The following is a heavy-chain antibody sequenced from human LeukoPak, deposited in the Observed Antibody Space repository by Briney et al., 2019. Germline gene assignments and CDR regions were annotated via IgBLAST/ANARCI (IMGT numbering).Heavy chain of an antibody. CDR3: AKSGGSGLIDY. D-gene: IGHD1-26*01. V-gene: IGHV4-39*01. Sequence: SETLSLTCSVSGDSISTSSYYWGWIRQPPGKGLEWIGTIYYSGSTYYNPSLTSRVTISVDTSKNQFSLKLSSVTAADTAVYYCAKSGGSGLIDYWGQGTLVTVSS. J-gene: IGHJ4*02. CDR1: GDSISTSSYY. CDR2: IYYSGST.